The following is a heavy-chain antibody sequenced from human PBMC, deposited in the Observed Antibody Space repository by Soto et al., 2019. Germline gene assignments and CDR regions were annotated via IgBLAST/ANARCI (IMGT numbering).Heavy chain of an antibody. CDR2: IISIFGTA. Sequence: QVQLVQSGAEVKKPGSSVKVSCKASGGTFSSYAISWVRQAPGQGLEWMGGIISIFGTANYAQRFQGRVTITADESTSTAYMELSSLSSEDPAVYYCARHVPAAGYYYGMDVWGQGTTVTVSS. CDR1: GGTFSSYA. V-gene: IGHV1-69*12. D-gene: IGHD2-2*01. J-gene: IGHJ6*02. CDR3: ARHVPAAGYYYGMDV.